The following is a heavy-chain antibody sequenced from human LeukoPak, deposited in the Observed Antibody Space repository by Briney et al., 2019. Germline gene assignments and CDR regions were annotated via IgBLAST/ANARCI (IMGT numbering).Heavy chain of an antibody. CDR1: GFTFSSYW. CDR3: ARWGGGFDY. CDR2: IKQDGSEK. V-gene: IGHV3-7*04. Sequence: GGSLRLSCAASGFTFSSYWMSWVRQAPRKRLEWVANIKQDGSEKYYVDSVKGRFTISRDNAKNSLYLHVDSLRVEDTAVYYCARWGGGFDYWGQGTLITVSS. D-gene: IGHD3-16*01. J-gene: IGHJ4*02.